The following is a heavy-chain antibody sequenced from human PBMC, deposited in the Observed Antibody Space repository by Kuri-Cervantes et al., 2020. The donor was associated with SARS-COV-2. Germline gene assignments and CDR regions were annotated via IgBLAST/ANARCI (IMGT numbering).Heavy chain of an antibody. CDR1: GSSISSYY. V-gene: IGHV4-4*07. CDR2: IYTSGST. CDR3: ARHNSLEWSFDAFDI. Sequence: SETLSLTCTVSGSSISSYYWSWIRQPAGKGLEWIGRIYTSGSTNYNPSLKSRVTISVDTSKNQFSLKLSSVTAADTAVYYCARHNSLEWSFDAFDIWGQGTMVTVSS. J-gene: IGHJ3*02. D-gene: IGHD3-3*01.